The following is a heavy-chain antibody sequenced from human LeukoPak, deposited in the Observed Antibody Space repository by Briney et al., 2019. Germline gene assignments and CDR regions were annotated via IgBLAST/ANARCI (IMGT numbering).Heavy chain of an antibody. D-gene: IGHD3-10*01. J-gene: IGHJ2*01. V-gene: IGHV4-59*01. CDR1: GGSISSYY. CDR2: IYYSGST. CDR3: ARDRGYFDL. Sequence: SETLSLTCTVSGGSISSYYWSWIRQPPGKGLEWIGCIYYSGSTNYNPSLKSRVTISVDTSKNQFSLKLSSVTAADTAVYYCARDRGYFDLWGRGTLVTVSS.